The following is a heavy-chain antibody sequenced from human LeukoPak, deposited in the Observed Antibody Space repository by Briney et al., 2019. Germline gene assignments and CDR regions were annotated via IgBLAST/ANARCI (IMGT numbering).Heavy chain of an antibody. CDR2: IYYSGST. J-gene: IGHJ4*02. V-gene: IGHV4-59*01. D-gene: IGHD5-12*01. CDR1: GGSISSYY. CDR3: ARGRGYSGYESHYFDY. Sequence: SETLSLTCTVSGGSISSYYWSWIRQPPGKGLEWIGYIYYSGSTNYNPSLKSRVTISVDTSKNQFSLKLSSVTAADTAVYYCARGRGYSGYESHYFDYWGQGTLVTVSS.